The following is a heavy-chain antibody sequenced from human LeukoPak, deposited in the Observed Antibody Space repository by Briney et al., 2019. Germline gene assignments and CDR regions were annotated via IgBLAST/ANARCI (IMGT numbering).Heavy chain of an antibody. Sequence: PSETLSLTCTVSGGSISSSSYYWGWIRQPPGKGLEWIGSIYYSGSTYYNPSLKSRVTISVDTSKNQFSLKLSSVTAADTAVYYCARENWSQGKFDYWGQGTLVTVSS. CDR2: IYYSGST. V-gene: IGHV4-39*07. CDR1: GGSISSSSYY. J-gene: IGHJ4*02. D-gene: IGHD1-1*01. CDR3: ARENWSQGKFDY.